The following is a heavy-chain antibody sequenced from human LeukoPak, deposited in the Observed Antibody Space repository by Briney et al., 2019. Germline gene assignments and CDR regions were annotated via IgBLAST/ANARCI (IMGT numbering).Heavy chain of an antibody. J-gene: IGHJ4*02. D-gene: IGHD2-8*02. V-gene: IGHV4-61*02. CDR3: ARRSLYWYYFDY. CDR2: IYTSGST. CDR1: GGSISSGGYY. Sequence: PSQTLSLTCTVSGGSISSGGYYWSWIRQHPGKGLEWIGRIYTSGSTNYNPSLKSRVTMSVDTSKNQFSLKLSSVTAADTAVYYCARRSLYWYYFDYWGQGTLVTVSS.